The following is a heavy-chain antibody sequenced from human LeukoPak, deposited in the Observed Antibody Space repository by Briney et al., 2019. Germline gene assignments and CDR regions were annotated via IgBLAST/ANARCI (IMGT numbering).Heavy chain of an antibody. CDR3: AIIGSGSYYNEAPNDAFDI. V-gene: IGHV1-46*01. CDR1: GYTFTSYY. CDR2: INPSGGST. J-gene: IGHJ3*02. D-gene: IGHD3-10*01. Sequence: ASVKVSCKASGYTFTSYYMHWVRQAPGQGLEWMGIINPSGGSTSYAQKFQGRVTMTRDTSTSTVYMELSSLRSEDTAVYYCAIIGSGSYYNEAPNDAFDIWGQGTMVTVSS.